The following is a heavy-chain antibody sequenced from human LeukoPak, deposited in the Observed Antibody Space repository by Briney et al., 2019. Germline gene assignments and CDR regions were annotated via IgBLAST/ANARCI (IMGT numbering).Heavy chain of an antibody. J-gene: IGHJ4*02. Sequence: GASVKVSFKASGYTFTSYGISWVRQAPGQGLEWMGWISGYSGNTNYVQKFQDRVTMATDTSTSTVYMELRSLRSDDTAVYYCARDIATVVHQEWGQGTLVTVSS. D-gene: IGHD2-2*01. CDR3: ARDIATVVHQE. CDR2: ISGYSGNT. V-gene: IGHV1-18*01. CDR1: GYTFTSYG.